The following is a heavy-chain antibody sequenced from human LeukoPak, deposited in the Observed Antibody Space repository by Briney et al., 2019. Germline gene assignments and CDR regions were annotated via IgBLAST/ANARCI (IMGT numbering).Heavy chain of an antibody. CDR2: ISPGGTTI. V-gene: IGHV3-48*04. CDR1: GVTFSSYS. CDR3: ARDSTVTTSFDY. D-gene: IGHD4-17*01. J-gene: IGHJ4*02. Sequence: GGSLRLSCAASGVTFSSYSMNWVRQAPGKGLEWVSYISPGGTTIYYADSVKGRFTISRDNAKNSLYLQMNNLGAEDSAVYYCARDSTVTTSFDYWGQGTLVTVSS.